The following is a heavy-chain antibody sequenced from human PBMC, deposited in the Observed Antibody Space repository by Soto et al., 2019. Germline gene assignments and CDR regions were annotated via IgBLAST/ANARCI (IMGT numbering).Heavy chain of an antibody. J-gene: IGHJ4*01. CDR3: ERRAKFGESHLDH. CDR1: GDSVSSHSAA. Sequence: TLALTCAISGDSVSSHSAAWNWIRQSPSRGLEWLGRTYYRSKWYNDYAVSVKSRININPDTSKNQFSLQLNSVTPEDTAVSYCERRAKFGESHLDHWGHGALVPVSS. D-gene: IGHD3-10*01. V-gene: IGHV6-1*01. CDR2: TYYRSKWYN.